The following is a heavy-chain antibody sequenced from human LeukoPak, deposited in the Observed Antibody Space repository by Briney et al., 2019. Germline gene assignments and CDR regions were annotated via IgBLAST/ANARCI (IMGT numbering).Heavy chain of an antibody. V-gene: IGHV3-48*02. D-gene: IGHD3-10*01. CDR1: GFTFSSYS. CDR3: ARGTMVVDY. Sequence: GGSLRLSCAASGFTFSSYSMNWVRQAPGKGLEWVSYISSSSTIYYADSVKGRFTISRDNAKNSMYLQMNSLRDEDTAVYYCARGTMVVDYWGQGTLVTVSS. CDR2: ISSSSTI. J-gene: IGHJ4*02.